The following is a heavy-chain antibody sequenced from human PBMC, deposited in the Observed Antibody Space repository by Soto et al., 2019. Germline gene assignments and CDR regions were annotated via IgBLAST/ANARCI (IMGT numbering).Heavy chain of an antibody. CDR2: IYYSGST. D-gene: IGHD6-19*01. CDR1: GGSISSSSYY. V-gene: IGHV4-39*01. J-gene: IGHJ4*02. Sequence: SETLSLTCTVSGGSISSSSYYWGWIRQPPGKGPEWIGSIYYSGSTYYNPSLKSRVTISVDTSKNQFSLKLSSVTAADTAVYYCARLRKQWLVLDYWGQGTLVTVSS. CDR3: ARLRKQWLVLDY.